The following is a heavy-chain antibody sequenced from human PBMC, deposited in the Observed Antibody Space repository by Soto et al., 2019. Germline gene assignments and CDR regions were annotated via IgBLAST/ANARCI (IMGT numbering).Heavy chain of an antibody. CDR2: IYYSGST. D-gene: IGHD3-10*01. CDR3: ARDLRFGELSDC. CDR1: GGSISSSSYY. Sequence: SETLSLTCTVSGGSISSSSYYWGWIRQPPGKGLEWIGSIYYSGSTYYNPSLKSRVTISVDTSKNQFSLKLSSVTAADTAVYYCARDLRFGELSDCWGQGTLVTVSS. V-gene: IGHV4-39*02. J-gene: IGHJ4*02.